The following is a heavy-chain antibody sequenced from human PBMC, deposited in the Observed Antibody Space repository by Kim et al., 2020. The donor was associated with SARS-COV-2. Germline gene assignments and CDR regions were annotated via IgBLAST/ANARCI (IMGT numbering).Heavy chain of an antibody. Sequence: GGSLRLSCAASGFTFSSYAMHWVRQAPGKGLEWVAVISYDGSNKYYADSVKGRFTISRDNSKNTLYLQMNSLRAEDTAVYYCARGARNGSGSYDYWGQGTLVTVSS. D-gene: IGHD3-10*01. CDR3: ARGARNGSGSYDY. CDR1: GFTFSSYA. J-gene: IGHJ4*02. CDR2: ISYDGSNK. V-gene: IGHV3-30-3*01.